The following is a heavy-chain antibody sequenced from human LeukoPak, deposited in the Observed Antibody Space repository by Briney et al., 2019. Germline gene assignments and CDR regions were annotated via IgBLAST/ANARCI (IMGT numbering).Heavy chain of an antibody. CDR3: ARISDGDPEGAFDI. J-gene: IGHJ3*02. Sequence: GASVKVSCKASGYTFTSYYIPWVRQAPGQGLEWMGIINPSGGSTSYALKFQGTVTMTSDASTSTLYMELSSLRSEDTAAYYYARISDGDPEGAFDIWGQGTMVTVSS. V-gene: IGHV1-46*01. D-gene: IGHD4-17*01. CDR1: GYTFTSYY. CDR2: INPSGGST.